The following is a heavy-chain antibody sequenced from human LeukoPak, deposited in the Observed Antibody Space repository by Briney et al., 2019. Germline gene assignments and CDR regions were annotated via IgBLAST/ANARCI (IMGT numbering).Heavy chain of an antibody. D-gene: IGHD3-3*01. J-gene: IGHJ4*02. Sequence: GGSLRLSCAASGFTFSSYAMHWVRQAPGKGLECVSAISSNGGSTYYANSVKGRFTISRDNSKNTLYLQMGSLRAEGMAVYYCAREGYYDFWSGLLPLDYWGQGTLVTVSS. CDR2: ISSNGGST. V-gene: IGHV3-64*01. CDR1: GFTFSSYA. CDR3: AREGYYDFWSGLLPLDY.